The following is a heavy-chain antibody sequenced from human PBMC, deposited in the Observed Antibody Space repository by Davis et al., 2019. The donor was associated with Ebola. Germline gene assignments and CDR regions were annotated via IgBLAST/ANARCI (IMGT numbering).Heavy chain of an antibody. Sequence: SLKISCAASGFTFDDYAMHWVRQAPGKGLEWVSGISWNSGSIGYADSVKGRFTISRDNAKNSLYLQMNSLRAEDTALYYCAKDKSGTIGGKKQGYGMDVWGQGTMLTVSS. CDR2: ISWNSGSI. CDR3: AKDKSGTIGGKKQGYGMDV. CDR1: GFTFDDYA. J-gene: IGHJ6*02. V-gene: IGHV3-9*01. D-gene: IGHD1-14*01.